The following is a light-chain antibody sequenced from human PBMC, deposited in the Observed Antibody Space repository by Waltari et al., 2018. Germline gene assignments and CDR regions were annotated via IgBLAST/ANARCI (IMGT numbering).Light chain of an antibody. Sequence: EIVMTQSPATLSVSPGERATLSCRASQSVSSNLAWYQQKPGQAPRLLIYGASTRATVIPAGFSGSGSGTEFTLTISSLQSEDFAVYYCHQYENWPYTFGQGTKLEIK. CDR1: QSVSSN. CDR2: GAS. J-gene: IGKJ2*01. CDR3: HQYENWPYT. V-gene: IGKV3-15*01.